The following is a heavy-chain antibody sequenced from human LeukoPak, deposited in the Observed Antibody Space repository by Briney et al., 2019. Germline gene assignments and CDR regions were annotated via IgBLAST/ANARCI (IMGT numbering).Heavy chain of an antibody. CDR3: ARDFDYGDYGGYFDY. CDR2: IIPIFGIA. J-gene: IGHJ4*02. Sequence: SVKVSCKASEGTFSSYAISWVRQAPGQGLEWKGRIIPIFGIANYAQKFQGRVTITADKSTSTAYMELSSLRSEDTAVYYCARDFDYGDYGGYFDYWGQGTLVTVSS. CDR1: EGTFSSYA. V-gene: IGHV1-69*04. D-gene: IGHD4-17*01.